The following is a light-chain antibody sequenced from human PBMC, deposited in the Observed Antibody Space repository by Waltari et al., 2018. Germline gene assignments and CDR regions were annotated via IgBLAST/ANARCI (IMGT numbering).Light chain of an antibody. J-gene: IGKJ4*01. CDR3: QQYNNWPPLT. CDR1: QSVSSN. V-gene: IGKV3-15*01. CDR2: GAS. Sequence: EIVMTPSPATLSVSPGERATLSCRASQSVSSNLAWYQQKPGQAPRLLIYGASTRATGIPARFSGSASGTEFTLTISSLQSEDFAVYDCQQYNNWPPLTFGGGTKVEIK.